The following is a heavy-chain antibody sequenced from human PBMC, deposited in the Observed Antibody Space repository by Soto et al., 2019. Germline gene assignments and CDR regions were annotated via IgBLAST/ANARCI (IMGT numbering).Heavy chain of an antibody. CDR2: ISGSGGST. Sequence: GGSLRLSCAASGFTFSSYAMSWVRQAPGKGLEWVSAISGSGGSTYYPDSVKGRFTSSSDNSKNTLKLQMNRLRAEDTAVYYCAKDTDTTGYCYYGMDVWGQGTTVTVSS. D-gene: IGHD1-1*01. V-gene: IGHV3-23*01. CDR1: GFTFSSYA. J-gene: IGHJ6*02. CDR3: AKDTDTTGYCYYGMDV.